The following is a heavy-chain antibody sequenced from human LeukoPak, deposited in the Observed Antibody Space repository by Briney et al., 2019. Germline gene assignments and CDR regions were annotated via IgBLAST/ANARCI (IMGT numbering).Heavy chain of an antibody. V-gene: IGHV3-30-3*01. CDR3: ARDFILTGYSDY. J-gene: IGHJ4*02. Sequence: PGGSLRLSYAASGFTFSSYATHWVRQAPGKGLEWVAVISYDGSNKYYADSVKGRFSISRDNSKNTLYLQMNSLRAEDTAVYYCARDFILTGYSDYWGQGTLVTVSS. CDR1: GFTFSSYA. D-gene: IGHD3-9*01. CDR2: ISYDGSNK.